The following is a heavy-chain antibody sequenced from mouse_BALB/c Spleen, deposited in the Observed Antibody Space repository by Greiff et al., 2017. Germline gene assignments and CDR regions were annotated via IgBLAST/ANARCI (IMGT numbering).Heavy chain of an antibody. CDR1: GYTFTSYW. CDR2: INPSTGYT. Sequence: VQLQQSGAELAKPGASVKMSCKASGYTFTSYWMHWVKQRPGPGLEWIGYINPSTGYTEYNQKFKDKATLTADKSSSTAYMQLSSLTSEDSAVYYCARPIYYGSSYGYYYAMDYWGQGTSVTVSS. CDR3: ARPIYYGSSYGYYYAMDY. D-gene: IGHD1-1*01. V-gene: IGHV1-7*01. J-gene: IGHJ4*01.